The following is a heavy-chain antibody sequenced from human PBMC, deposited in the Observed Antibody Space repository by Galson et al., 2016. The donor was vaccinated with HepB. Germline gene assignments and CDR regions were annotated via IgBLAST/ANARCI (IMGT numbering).Heavy chain of an antibody. CDR3: AADYGAYTPFDY. D-gene: IGHD4-17*01. Sequence: SVKVSCKASGFTFSSSTVQWLRQARGQRLEWIGWIVVGSGNTKHAQKFQDRVALTRDLSTDTVYMELDSLESEDTAVYYCAADYGAYTPFDYWGRGALVTVPS. CDR2: IVVGSGNT. J-gene: IGHJ4*02. V-gene: IGHV1-58*01. CDR1: GFTFSSST.